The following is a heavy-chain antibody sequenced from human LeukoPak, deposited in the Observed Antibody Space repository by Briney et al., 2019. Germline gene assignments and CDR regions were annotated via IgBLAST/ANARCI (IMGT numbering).Heavy chain of an antibody. D-gene: IGHD3-16*01. Sequence: SETLSLTCSVSGDSIRNNHWSSIRQPPGKGLEWIGYISNTGGTNYNPSLKSRLTISVDTSKNLVSLRLNSVTTADTGVYFCARHRMFGVEYYFDHWGQGSPVTVSS. CDR2: ISNTGGT. CDR1: GDSIRNNH. V-gene: IGHV4-59*01. CDR3: ARHRMFGVEYYFDH. J-gene: IGHJ4*02.